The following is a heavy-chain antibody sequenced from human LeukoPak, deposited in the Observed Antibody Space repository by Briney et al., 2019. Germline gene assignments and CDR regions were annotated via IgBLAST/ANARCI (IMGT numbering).Heavy chain of an antibody. J-gene: IGHJ6*03. CDR1: GFTFSSYS. V-gene: IGHV3-21*01. D-gene: IGHD4-17*01. CDR3: ARALTYGDNSYYYYYMDV. Sequence: GGSLRLSCAASGFTFSSYSMNWVRQAPGKGLEWVSSISSSSSYIYYADSVEGRFTISRDNAKNSLYLQMNSLRAEDTAVYYCARALTYGDNSYYYYYMDVWGKGTTVTVSS. CDR2: ISSSSSYI.